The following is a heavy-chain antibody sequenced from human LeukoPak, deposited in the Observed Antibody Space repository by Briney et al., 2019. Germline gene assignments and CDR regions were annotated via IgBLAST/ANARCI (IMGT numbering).Heavy chain of an antibody. D-gene: IGHD5-18*01. CDR2: IFYSGRT. J-gene: IGHJ4*02. Sequence: PSETLSLTCSVSGGSISSYYWSWIRQPPGKGLEYIGYIFYSGRTNYNPSLKSRLTISVDTSKNQFSLTLSSVTAADTAVYYCARGQKYRNGYTVTELGSGYFDYWGQGTLVTVSS. CDR1: GGSISSYY. CDR3: ARGQKYRNGYTVTELGSGYFDY. V-gene: IGHV4-59*01.